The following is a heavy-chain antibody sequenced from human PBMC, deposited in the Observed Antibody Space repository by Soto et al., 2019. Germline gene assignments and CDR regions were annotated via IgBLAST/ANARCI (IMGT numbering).Heavy chain of an antibody. D-gene: IGHD3-3*01. CDR3: ARGRGLADFWSGYYWGWFDP. CDR1: GGSFSGYY. Sequence: SETLSLTCAVYGGSFSGYYWSWIRQPPGKGLEWIGEINHSGSTNYNPSLKSRVTISVDTSKNQFSLKLSSVTAADTAVYYCARGRGLADFWSGYYWGWFDPWGQGTLVTVSS. V-gene: IGHV4-34*01. CDR2: INHSGST. J-gene: IGHJ5*02.